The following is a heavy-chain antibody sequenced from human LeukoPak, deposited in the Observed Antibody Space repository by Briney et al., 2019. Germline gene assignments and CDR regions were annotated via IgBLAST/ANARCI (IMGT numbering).Heavy chain of an antibody. D-gene: IGHD3-10*01. J-gene: IGHJ6*03. CDR3: ARDLDYYGSGSYYIDYYYMDV. V-gene: IGHV4-4*07. CDR1: GGSISSYY. Sequence: SETLSLTCTVSGGSISSYYWSWIRQPAGKGLEWIGRIYTSGSTNYNPSLKSRVTMSVDTSKNQFSLKLSPVTAADTAVYYCARDLDYYGSGSYYIDYYYMDVWGKGTTVTVSS. CDR2: IYTSGST.